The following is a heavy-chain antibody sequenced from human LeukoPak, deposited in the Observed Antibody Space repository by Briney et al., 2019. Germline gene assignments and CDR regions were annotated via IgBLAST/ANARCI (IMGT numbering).Heavy chain of an antibody. V-gene: IGHV3-21*01. J-gene: IGHJ4*02. CDR1: GFTFSSYN. Sequence: GGSLRLSCAASGFTFSSYNVNWVRQAPGKGLEWVSSVTSSSSYTYYADSVKGRFTISRDNSKNSLYLQMSSLRAEDTAVYYCARGIMGSSWYYFDYWGQGTLVTVSS. CDR2: VTSSSSYT. CDR3: ARGIMGSSWYYFDY. D-gene: IGHD6-13*01.